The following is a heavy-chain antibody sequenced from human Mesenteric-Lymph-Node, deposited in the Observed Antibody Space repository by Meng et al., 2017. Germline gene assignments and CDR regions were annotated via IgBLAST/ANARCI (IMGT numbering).Heavy chain of an antibody. CDR3: ARNYYFDY. Sequence: LQVSGPGLVKPSQTLSLTCTVSGGSINSGDYDWSWIRQPPGKGLECIGHIYYTVSTYYTPSLKSRVTLSMDTSKNQFSLRLSSVTAADTAVYYCARNYYFDYWGQGTLVTVSS. V-gene: IGHV4-30-4*01. CDR2: IYYTVST. J-gene: IGHJ4*02. CDR1: GGSINSGDYD.